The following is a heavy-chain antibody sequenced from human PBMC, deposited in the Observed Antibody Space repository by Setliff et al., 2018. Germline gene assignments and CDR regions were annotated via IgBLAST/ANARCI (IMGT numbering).Heavy chain of an antibody. CDR2: IYSSGRT. J-gene: IGHJ4*02. V-gene: IGHV4-4*08. Sequence: SETLSLTCTVSGGSISSYYWIWIRQPPGKGLEWIGYIYSSGRTNYNPSLKSRVTLSVDTSNNQFSLKVSSVTAADTAVYYCARNPASGAYYSSRPFHFDYWGQGALVTVSS. D-gene: IGHD3-22*01. CDR1: GGSISSYY. CDR3: ARNPASGAYYSSRPFHFDY.